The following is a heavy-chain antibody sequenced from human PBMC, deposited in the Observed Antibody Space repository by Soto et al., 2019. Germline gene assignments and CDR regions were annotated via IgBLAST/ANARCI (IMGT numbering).Heavy chain of an antibody. J-gene: IGHJ2*01. Sequence: QVQLLQSGAEVKKPGTSVMVSCRASGYTFKDYDINWVRRATGQGLEWMGWMNPNSGNTGYAQKFQGRVTMTRNTSARTAYMELSSLTVEDTALYYCARRMTWSLWCFDLWGSGTQVTVSS. D-gene: IGHD3-10*01. CDR2: MNPNSGNT. CDR3: ARRMTWSLWCFDL. V-gene: IGHV1-8*01. CDR1: GYTFKDYD.